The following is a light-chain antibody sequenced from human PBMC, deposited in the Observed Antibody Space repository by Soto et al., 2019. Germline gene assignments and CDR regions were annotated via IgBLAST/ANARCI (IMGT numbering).Light chain of an antibody. V-gene: IGKV3-15*01. CDR3: QHYNNWPPWT. Sequence: IVMTQSPATLSVSPGERATLFCRASQSISSNLAWYQQKFGQAPRLLIYGASTRATGIPARFSGSGSGTEFTLTISSLQSEDFAVYYCQHYNNWPPWTFGQGTKVEIK. CDR2: GAS. CDR1: QSISSN. J-gene: IGKJ1*01.